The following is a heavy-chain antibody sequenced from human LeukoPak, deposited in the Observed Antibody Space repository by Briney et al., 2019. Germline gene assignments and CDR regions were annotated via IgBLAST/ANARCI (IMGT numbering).Heavy chain of an antibody. Sequence: PSETLSLTCTVSGGSISSSSSYWGWIRQPPGKGLEWIGSIYYSGSTYYNPSLKSRVTISVDTSKSQFSLKLSSVTAADTAVYYCASLLTDTYYYDSSGYNAFDIWGQGTMVTVSS. J-gene: IGHJ3*02. CDR3: ASLLTDTYYYDSSGYNAFDI. V-gene: IGHV4-39*01. CDR2: IYYSGST. CDR1: GGSISSSSSY. D-gene: IGHD3-22*01.